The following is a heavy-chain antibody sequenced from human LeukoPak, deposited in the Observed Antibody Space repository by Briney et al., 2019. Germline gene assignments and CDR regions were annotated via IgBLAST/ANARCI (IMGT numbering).Heavy chain of an antibody. V-gene: IGHV4-59*01. J-gene: IGHJ4*02. Sequence: SETLSLTCSVSGDSITYFYWSWIRQSPGKGLEWIGYIYYTGSTSYNPSLKSRVTISADTSKNEFSLKLNSVTAADTAVYYCASRKLGNDYWGQGTLVTVSS. CDR1: GDSITYFY. CDR3: ASRKLGNDY. CDR2: IYYTGST. D-gene: IGHD7-27*01.